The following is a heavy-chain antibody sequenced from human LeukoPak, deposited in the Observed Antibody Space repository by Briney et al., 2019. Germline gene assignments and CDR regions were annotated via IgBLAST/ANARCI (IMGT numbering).Heavy chain of an antibody. J-gene: IGHJ4*02. CDR2: IYTSGST. V-gene: IGHV4-4*07. D-gene: IGHD6-19*01. Sequence: SETLSLTCTVSGGSITSYYWSWIRQPAGKGLEWVGRIYTSGSTNYNPSLRSRVTMSVDTSKNQFSLRLSSVTAADTAVYYCARGRIAVPGTGWWYFDHWGQGTLVTVSS. CDR3: ARGRIAVPGTGWWYFDH. CDR1: GGSITSYY.